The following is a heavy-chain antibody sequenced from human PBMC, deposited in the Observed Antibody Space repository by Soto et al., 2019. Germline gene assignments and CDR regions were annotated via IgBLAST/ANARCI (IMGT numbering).Heavy chain of an antibody. CDR1: GFTFSSYA. Sequence: EVQLLESGGGLVQPGGSLRLSCAASGFTFSSYAMSWVRQAPGKGLEWVSAISGSGGSTYYADSVKGRFTISRDNSKNTLYLQMNSLRAEDTAVYYCAKDQHKGYSSSFDAFDIWGQGTMVTVSS. CDR3: AKDQHKGYSSSFDAFDI. V-gene: IGHV3-23*01. D-gene: IGHD6-13*01. J-gene: IGHJ3*02. CDR2: ISGSGGST.